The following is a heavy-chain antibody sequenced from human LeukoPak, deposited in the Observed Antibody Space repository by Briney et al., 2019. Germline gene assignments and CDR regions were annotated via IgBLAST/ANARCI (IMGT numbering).Heavy chain of an antibody. J-gene: IGHJ3*02. CDR1: GYTFTGYY. CDR2: INPNSGGT. CDR3: ARDPTEISRSYYYDSSSLGAFDI. Sequence: ASVKVSCKPSGYTFTGYYIHWVRQAPGQGLKWMGWINPNSGGTSCAQKFQGRVTMTRDTSISTAYMELSRLRSDDTAVYYCARDPTEISRSYYYDSSSLGAFDIWGQGTMVTVSS. D-gene: IGHD3-22*01. V-gene: IGHV1-2*02.